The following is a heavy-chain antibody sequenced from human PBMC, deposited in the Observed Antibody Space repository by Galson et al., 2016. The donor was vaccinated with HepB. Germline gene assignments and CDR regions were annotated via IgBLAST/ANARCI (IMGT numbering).Heavy chain of an antibody. CDR1: GFSFSDFG. D-gene: IGHD4-17*01. CDR2: ISYDGSKK. J-gene: IGHJ6*04. CDR3: VKVWGMGDYGRYGMDA. Sequence: SLRLSCAASGFSFSDFGMHWVRQAPGTGLDWVAVISYDGSKKNYGEHVKGRFTVTRDNSKTTLYLQMNSLRAEGTALYYCVKVWGMGDYGRYGMDAWGKGTMVTASS. V-gene: IGHV3-30*18.